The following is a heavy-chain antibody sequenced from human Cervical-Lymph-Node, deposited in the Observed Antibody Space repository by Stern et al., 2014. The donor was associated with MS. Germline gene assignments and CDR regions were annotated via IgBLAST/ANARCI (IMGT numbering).Heavy chain of an antibody. J-gene: IGHJ6*02. Sequence: EVQLVESGGGLVQPGGSLRLSCAASGFTVSSSYMNWVRQAPGKGLEWVSVINSGGSTYYSDSVKGRFTISRDSTKNTVHLQMNSLRGEDTAVYYCARVRWRLFVPYYYYGMDVWGQGTTVTVSS. CDR3: ARVRWRLFVPYYYYGMDV. V-gene: IGHV3-66*01. CDR1: GFTVSSSY. D-gene: IGHD3-10*01. CDR2: INSGGST.